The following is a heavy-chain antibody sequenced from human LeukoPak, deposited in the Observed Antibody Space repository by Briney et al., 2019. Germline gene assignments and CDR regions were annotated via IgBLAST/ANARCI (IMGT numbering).Heavy chain of an antibody. CDR1: GYSFIGYH. J-gene: IGHJ1*01. CDR3: ARDRSSGWYPH. V-gene: IGHV1-2*02. Sequence: ASVKVSCKASGYSFIGYHMHWVRQAPGHGLEWMAWINPNSGGTNYAQKFQGRVTITADKSTSTAYMELSSLRSEDTAVYYCARDRSSGWYPHWGQGTLVTVSS. CDR2: INPNSGGT. D-gene: IGHD6-19*01.